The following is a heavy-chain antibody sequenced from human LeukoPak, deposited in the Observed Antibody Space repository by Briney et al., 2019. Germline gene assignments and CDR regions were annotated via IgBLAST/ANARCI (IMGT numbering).Heavy chain of an antibody. CDR3: ARQGTMTRGGYWLDP. CDR1: GASMNTTNFY. D-gene: IGHD3-10*01. CDR2: ISYAGRT. Sequence: PSETLSLTCTVSGASMNTTNFYWAWIRQPPGKGLESIGSISYAGRTYLNPSLNSRVTISVDTSKSQFSLKLSSVTAADTAVYYCARQGTMTRGGYWLDPWGQGTLVIVSS. V-gene: IGHV4-39*01. J-gene: IGHJ5*02.